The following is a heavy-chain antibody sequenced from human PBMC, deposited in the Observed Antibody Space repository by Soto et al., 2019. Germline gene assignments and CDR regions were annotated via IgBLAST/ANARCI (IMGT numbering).Heavy chain of an antibody. J-gene: IGHJ4*02. CDR3: VRDPDSHIDFDY. Sequence: QVQLVQSGAEVKEPGASVKISCKASGYTFTSYGISWVRQAPGQGLEWMSWISAYNGDTNYAQKVQGRVTMTTDTSTSTAFMELRSLRFDDTAVYYCVRDPDSHIDFDYWGQGTLVTVSS. V-gene: IGHV1-18*01. CDR1: GYTFTSYG. D-gene: IGHD3-22*01. CDR2: ISAYNGDT.